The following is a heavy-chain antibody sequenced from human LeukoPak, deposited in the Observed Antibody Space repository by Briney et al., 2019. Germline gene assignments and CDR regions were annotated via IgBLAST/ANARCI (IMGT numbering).Heavy chain of an antibody. J-gene: IGHJ6*03. CDR2: INHSVST. V-gene: IGHV4-34*01. CDR3: ARVTTGYSSSWYSYYYYYYMDV. CDR1: GGSFSGYY. Sequence: SETLSLTCAVYGGSFSGYYWSWIRQPPGKRLEWIGEINHSVSTNYNTSLKSRVTISVDTSKNQFSLKLSSVTAADTAVYYCARVTTGYSSSWYSYYYYYYMDVWGKRTTVTISS. D-gene: IGHD6-13*01.